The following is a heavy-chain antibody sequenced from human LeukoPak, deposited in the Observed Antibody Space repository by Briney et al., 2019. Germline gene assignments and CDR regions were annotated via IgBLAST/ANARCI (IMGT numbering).Heavy chain of an antibody. D-gene: IGHD6-13*01. V-gene: IGHV3-30*18. J-gene: IGHJ3*02. CDR2: ISYDGSNK. CDR3: AKAYSSSWYGLYAFDI. CDR1: GFTFSSYG. Sequence: GRSLRLSCAASGFTFSSYGMHWVRQAPGKGLEWVAVISYDGSNKYYADSVKGRFTISRDNSKNTLYLQMNSLRAEDTAVYYCAKAYSSSWYGLYAFDIWGQGTMVTVSS.